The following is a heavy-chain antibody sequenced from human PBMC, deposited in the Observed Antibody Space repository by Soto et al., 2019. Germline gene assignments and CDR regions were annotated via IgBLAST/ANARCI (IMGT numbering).Heavy chain of an antibody. V-gene: IGHV3-30*18. CDR1: GFTFSSYG. CDR3: AKETIAVAGIYYFDY. Sequence: QVQLVESGGGVVQPGRSLRLSCAASGFTFSSYGMHWVRQAPGKGLEWVAVISYDGSNKYYADSVKGRFTISRDNSKNKLYLQMNSLRAEDTAVYYCAKETIAVAGIYYFDYWGQGTLVTVSS. CDR2: ISYDGSNK. D-gene: IGHD6-19*01. J-gene: IGHJ4*02.